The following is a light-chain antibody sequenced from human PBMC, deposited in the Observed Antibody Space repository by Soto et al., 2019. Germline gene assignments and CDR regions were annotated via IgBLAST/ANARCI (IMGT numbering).Light chain of an antibody. CDR2: DAS. CDR1: QSVSSY. V-gene: IGKV3-11*01. Sequence: EIVLTQSPATLSLSPGERATLSCRASQSVSSYLAWYQQKPGQAPRLLIDDASNRATGIPARFSGRGSGTDFTLTISSLEPEDFAVYYCQQRSTWPPWTFGQGTKVEIK. CDR3: QQRSTWPPWT. J-gene: IGKJ1*01.